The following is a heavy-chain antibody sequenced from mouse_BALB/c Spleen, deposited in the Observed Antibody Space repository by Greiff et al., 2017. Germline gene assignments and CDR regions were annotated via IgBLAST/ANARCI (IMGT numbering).Heavy chain of an antibody. CDR1: GFTFSDYY. Sequence: EVQLVESGGGLVKPGGSLKLSCAASGFTFSDYYMYWVRQTPEKRLEWVATISDGGSYTYYPDSVKGRFTITTDNAENNLYLQISSLKSEDTAMYYCARDPYYGNYYYAMDYWGQGTSVTVSS. J-gene: IGHJ4*01. CDR3: ARDPYYGNYYYAMDY. D-gene: IGHD2-10*01. CDR2: ISDGGSYT. V-gene: IGHV5-4*02.